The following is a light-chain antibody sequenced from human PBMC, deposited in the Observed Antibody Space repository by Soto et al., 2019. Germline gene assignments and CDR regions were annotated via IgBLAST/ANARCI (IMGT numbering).Light chain of an antibody. CDR3: QSYDNSLSGYV. Sequence: QSVLTQPPSVSGAPGQRVTISCTGSSSNIGAGYDVHWYQQPPGTAPKLLIYANNNRPSGVPDRFSGSKSGTSASLAITGLQAEDEADYYCQSYDNSLSGYVFGTGTKLTVL. CDR1: SSNIGAGYD. V-gene: IGLV1-40*01. CDR2: ANN. J-gene: IGLJ1*01.